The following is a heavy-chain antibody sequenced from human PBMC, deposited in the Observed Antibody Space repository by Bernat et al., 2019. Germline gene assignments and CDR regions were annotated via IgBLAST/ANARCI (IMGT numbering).Heavy chain of an antibody. D-gene: IGHD3-16*02. Sequence: EVQLVESGGGLVQPGGSLRLSCAASGFTFSSYSMNWVRQAPGKGLEWVSSISSSSSYIYYADSVKGRFTISRDNAKNSLYLQMNSLRAEDTAVYYCARESSPTIWGSYRYNRNWFDPWGQGTLVTVSS. CDR2: ISSSSSYI. V-gene: IGHV3-21*01. CDR3: ARESSPTIWGSYRYNRNWFDP. CDR1: GFTFSSYS. J-gene: IGHJ5*02.